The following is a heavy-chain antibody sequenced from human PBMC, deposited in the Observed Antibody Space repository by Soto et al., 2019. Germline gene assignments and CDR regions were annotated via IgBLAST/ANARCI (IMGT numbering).Heavy chain of an antibody. CDR3: AREQASRYYYDSSGYYWGLDY. V-gene: IGHV1-46*01. CDR1: GYTFTSYY. CDR2: INPSGGST. J-gene: IGHJ4*02. D-gene: IGHD3-22*01. Sequence: ASVKVSCKASGYTFTSYYMHWVRQAPGQGLEWMGIINPSGGSTSYAQKFQGRVTMTRDTSTSTVYMELSSLRSEDTAVYYCAREQASRYYYDSSGYYWGLDYWGQGTLVTVSS.